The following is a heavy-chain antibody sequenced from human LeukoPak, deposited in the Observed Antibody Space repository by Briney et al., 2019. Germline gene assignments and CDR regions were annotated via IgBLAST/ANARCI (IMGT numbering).Heavy chain of an antibody. CDR3: ARGGYYDSSGYYYVY. CDR1: GFTFSSYS. Sequence: GGSLRLSCAASGFTFSSYSMNWVRQAPGKGLEWVSSISSSSSYIYYADSVKGRFTISRDNAKNSLYLQMNSLRAEDTAVYYCARGGYYDSSGYYYVYWGQGTLVTVSS. J-gene: IGHJ4*02. V-gene: IGHV3-21*01. CDR2: ISSSSSYI. D-gene: IGHD3-22*01.